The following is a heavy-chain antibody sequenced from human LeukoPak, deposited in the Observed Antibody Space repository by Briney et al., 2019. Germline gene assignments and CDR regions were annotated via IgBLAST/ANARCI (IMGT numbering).Heavy chain of an antibody. CDR1: GFTFSDYY. CDR2: ISSSSSYT. D-gene: IGHD3-9*01. J-gene: IGHJ4*02. CDR3: ARGGGLILRYFDWLFAYYFDY. Sequence: GGSLRLSCAASGFTFSDYYMSWIHQAPGKGLEWVSYISSSSSYTNYADSVKGRFTISRDNAKNSLHLQMNSLRAEDTAVYYCARGGGLILRYFDWLFAYYFDYWGQGTLVTVSS. V-gene: IGHV3-11*06.